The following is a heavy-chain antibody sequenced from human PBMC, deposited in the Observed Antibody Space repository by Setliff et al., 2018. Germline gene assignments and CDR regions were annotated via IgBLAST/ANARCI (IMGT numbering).Heavy chain of an antibody. J-gene: IGHJ4*02. CDR1: GYTFTDYY. CDR2: FDPEDGET. CDR3: ARAYSSSWYVWSWAFDY. Sequence: ASVKVSCKVSGYTFTDYYMHWVRQAPGKGLEWMGGFDPEDGETIYAQKFQGRVTITADKSTSTAYMELSSLRSEDTAVYYCARAYSSSWYVWSWAFDYWGQGTLVTVSS. V-gene: IGHV1-24*01. D-gene: IGHD6-13*01.